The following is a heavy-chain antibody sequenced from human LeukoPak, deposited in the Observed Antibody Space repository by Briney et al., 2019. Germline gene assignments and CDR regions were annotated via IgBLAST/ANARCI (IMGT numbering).Heavy chain of an antibody. CDR2: IYYSGST. CDR1: GGSISSYY. V-gene: IGHV4-59*01. Sequence: SETLSLTCTVSGGSISSYYWSWIRQPPGKGLEWIGYIYYSGSTNYNPSLKSRVTISVDTSKNQFSLKLSSVTAADTAVYYCARGYTSGWSPALDIWGQGTMVTVPS. J-gene: IGHJ3*02. D-gene: IGHD6-19*01. CDR3: ARGYTSGWSPALDI.